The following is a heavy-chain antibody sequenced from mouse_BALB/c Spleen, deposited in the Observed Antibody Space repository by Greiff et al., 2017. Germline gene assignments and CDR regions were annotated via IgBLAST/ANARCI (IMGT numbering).Heavy chain of an antibody. D-gene: IGHD1-1*01. CDR1: GYTFTSYV. V-gene: IGHV1-14*01. Sequence: IQLQQSGPELVKPGASVKMSCKASGYTFTSYVMHWVKQKPGQGLEWIGYINPYNDGTKYNEKFKGKATLTSDKSSSTAYMELSSLTSEDSAVYYCARKDLLLRFYAMDYWGQGTSVTVSS. CDR3: ARKDLLLRFYAMDY. J-gene: IGHJ4*01. CDR2: INPYNDGT.